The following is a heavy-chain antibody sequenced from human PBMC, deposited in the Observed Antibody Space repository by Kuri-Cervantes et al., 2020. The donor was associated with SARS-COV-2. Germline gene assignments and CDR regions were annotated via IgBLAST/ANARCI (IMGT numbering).Heavy chain of an antibody. D-gene: IGHD4-17*01. Sequence: GGSLRLSCAASGFTFSSYEMNWVRQAPGKGLEWVSYISSSGSTIYYADSVKGRFTISRDNAKNSLYLQMNSLRAEDTAVYYCARDKRFTVTTPFDYWGQGTLVTVSS. CDR3: ARDKRFTVTTPFDY. CDR2: ISSSGSTI. CDR1: GFTFSSYE. J-gene: IGHJ4*02. V-gene: IGHV3-48*03.